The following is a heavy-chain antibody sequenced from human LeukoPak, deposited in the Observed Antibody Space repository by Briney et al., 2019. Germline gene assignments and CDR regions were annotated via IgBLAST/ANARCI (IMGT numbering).Heavy chain of an antibody. Sequence: SETLSLTCIVSGGSISSYYWSWIRQPPGKGLEWIGEINHSGSTNYNPSLKSRVTISVDTSKNQFSLKLSSVTAADTAVYYCARLTGYSSGWYTYWGQGTLVTVSS. D-gene: IGHD6-19*01. CDR2: INHSGST. CDR1: GGSISSYY. J-gene: IGHJ4*02. CDR3: ARLTGYSSGWYTY. V-gene: IGHV4-34*01.